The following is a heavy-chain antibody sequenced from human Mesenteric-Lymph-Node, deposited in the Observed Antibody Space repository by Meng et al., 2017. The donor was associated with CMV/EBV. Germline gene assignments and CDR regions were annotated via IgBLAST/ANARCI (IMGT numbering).Heavy chain of an antibody. Sequence: GESLKISCAASGFTFSSYGMHWVRQAPGKGLEWVAFIRYDGSNKYYADSVKGRFTISRDNSKNTLYLQMNNLRAEDTAVYYCAKDLEAAYYDFWSGYYQGYYFDYWGQGTLVTVSS. V-gene: IGHV3-30*02. CDR3: AKDLEAAYYDFWSGYYQGYYFDY. CDR2: IRYDGSNK. CDR1: GFTFSSYG. D-gene: IGHD3-3*01. J-gene: IGHJ4*02.